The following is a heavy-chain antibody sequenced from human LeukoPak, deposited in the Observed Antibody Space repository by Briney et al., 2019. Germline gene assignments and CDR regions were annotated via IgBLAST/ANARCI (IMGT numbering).Heavy chain of an antibody. CDR2: INHSGST. J-gene: IGHJ5*02. CDR1: GGSFSGYY. V-gene: IGHV4-34*01. D-gene: IGHD2-2*02. Sequence: SETLSLTCAVYGGSFSGYYWSWIRQPPGKGLEWIGEINHSGSTNYNPSLKSRVTISVDTSKNQFSLKLSSVTAADTAVYYCARRGRLYQLLYRQEWFDPWGQGTLVTVSS. CDR3: ARRGRLYQLLYRQEWFDP.